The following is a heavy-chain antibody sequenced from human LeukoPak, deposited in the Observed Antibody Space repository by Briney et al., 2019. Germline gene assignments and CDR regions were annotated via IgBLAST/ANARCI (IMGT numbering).Heavy chain of an antibody. Sequence: GGSLRLSCAASGFTVSSNYMSWVRQAPGKGLEWVSVIYSGGSTYYADSVKGRFTISRDNSKNTLYLQMNSLRAEDTAVYYCARDASGSYHLDYWGQGTLVTVSS. CDR3: ARDASGSYHLDY. V-gene: IGHV3-53*01. CDR2: IYSGGST. D-gene: IGHD1-26*01. J-gene: IGHJ4*02. CDR1: GFTVSSNY.